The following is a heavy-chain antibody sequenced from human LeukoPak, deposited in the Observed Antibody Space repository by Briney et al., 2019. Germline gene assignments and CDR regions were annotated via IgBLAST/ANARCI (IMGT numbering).Heavy chain of an antibody. CDR2: ISGSSTYT. Sequence: PRGSLRLSCAASGFIFSDYYMSWIRQAPGKGLEWVSYISGSSTYTNYADAVKGRFTISRDNAENSLYLQMNSLRAEDTAVYYCARLSGSYCFDYWGQGALVTVSS. J-gene: IGHJ4*02. CDR3: ARLSGSYCFDY. CDR1: GFIFSDYY. D-gene: IGHD3-10*01. V-gene: IGHV3-11*06.